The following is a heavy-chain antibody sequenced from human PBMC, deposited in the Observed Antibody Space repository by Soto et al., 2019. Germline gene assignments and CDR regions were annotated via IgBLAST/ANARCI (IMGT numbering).Heavy chain of an antibody. Sequence: SETLSLTCTVSGGSISRGDYYWSWIRQPPGKGLEWIGHIYYSGSTYYNSSLKSRVTISLDTSKNQFSLKLSSVTAADTAVYYCARAHYGDYGYGMDVWGQGTTVTVSS. CDR3: ARAHYGDYGYGMDV. CDR1: GGSISRGDYY. D-gene: IGHD4-17*01. J-gene: IGHJ6*02. V-gene: IGHV4-30-4*01. CDR2: IYYSGST.